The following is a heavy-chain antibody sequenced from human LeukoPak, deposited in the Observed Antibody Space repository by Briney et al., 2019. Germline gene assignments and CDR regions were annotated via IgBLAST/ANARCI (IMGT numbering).Heavy chain of an antibody. CDR3: ARVTYNYGSGSYPAFDI. V-gene: IGHV1-2*02. D-gene: IGHD3-10*01. Sequence: ASVKVSCKASGYTFTSYDINWVRQATGQGLEWMGWINPNSGGTNYAQKFQGRVTMTRDTSISTAYMELSRLRSDDTAVYYCARVTYNYGSGSYPAFDIWGQGAMVTVSS. CDR2: INPNSGGT. J-gene: IGHJ3*02. CDR1: GYTFTSYD.